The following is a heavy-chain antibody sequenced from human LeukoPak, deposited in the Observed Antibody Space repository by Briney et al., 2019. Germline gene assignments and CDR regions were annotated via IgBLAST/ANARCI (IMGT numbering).Heavy chain of an antibody. Sequence: PGGSLRLSCAASGFTFSSYSMNWVRQAPGKGLEWVSSISSSSSYIYYADSVKGRFTISRDNAKNSLCLQMNSLRAEDTAVYYCARYSPLKAVAGQPYYYYGMDVWGQGTTVTVSS. V-gene: IGHV3-21*01. CDR2: ISSSSSYI. D-gene: IGHD6-19*01. CDR1: GFTFSSYS. J-gene: IGHJ6*02. CDR3: ARYSPLKAVAGQPYYYYGMDV.